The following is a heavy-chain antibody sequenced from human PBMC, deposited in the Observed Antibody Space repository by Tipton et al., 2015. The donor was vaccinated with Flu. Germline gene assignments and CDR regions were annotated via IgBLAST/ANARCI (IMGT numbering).Heavy chain of an antibody. Sequence: SLRLSCAASGFTFSDYEMNWVRQAPGKGLEWVSYISSSGGTIYYADSVKGRITISRDNAESSLYLQMSGLRAEDAAVYYCVREFRGGLGQQPYSWYDLWGQGTLVTVSS. CDR2: ISSSGGTI. CDR1: GFTFSDYE. D-gene: IGHD6-13*01. V-gene: IGHV3-48*03. CDR3: VREFRGGLGQQPYSWYDL. J-gene: IGHJ5*02.